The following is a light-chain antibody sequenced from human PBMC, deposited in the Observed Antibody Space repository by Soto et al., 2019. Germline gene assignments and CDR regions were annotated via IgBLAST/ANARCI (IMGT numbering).Light chain of an antibody. CDR1: QSVSGY. V-gene: IGKV3-11*01. J-gene: IGKJ1*01. Sequence: DIVLRQAPVILSLYPGDRATLSCRASQSVSGYLVWYQQKPGQAPRLLIYDASTRAAGIPARFIGSGSGTDFTLTISSLEPEDSAVYYCQQHLGRHTFGQGTKVDIK. CDR3: QQHLGRHT. CDR2: DAS.